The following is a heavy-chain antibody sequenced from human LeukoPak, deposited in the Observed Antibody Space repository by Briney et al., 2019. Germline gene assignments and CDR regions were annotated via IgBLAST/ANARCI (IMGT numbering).Heavy chain of an antibody. CDR1: GGSISSGGYS. CDR2: IYHSGST. J-gene: IGHJ4*02. Sequence: PSETLSLTCAASGGSISSGGYSWSWIRQPPGKGLEWIGYIYHSGSTYYNPSLKSRVTISVDRSKNQFSLKLSSVTAADTAVYYCARLRSGSLDYWGQGTLVTVSS. D-gene: IGHD1-26*01. CDR3: ARLRSGSLDY. V-gene: IGHV4-30-2*01.